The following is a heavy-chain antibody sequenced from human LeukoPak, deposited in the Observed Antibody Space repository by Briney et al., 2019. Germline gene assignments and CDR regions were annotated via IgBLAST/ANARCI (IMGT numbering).Heavy chain of an antibody. V-gene: IGHV4-39*01. CDR3: ARQDYDNGDC. J-gene: IGHJ4*02. Sequence: SETLSLTCTVSGGSISSSSYFWGWIRQPPGKGLEWIGSIYYSGSTYYNPSLKSRLTMSVDTSKNQLSLKLSSVTAADTAVYYCARQDYDNGDCWGQGTLVTVSS. D-gene: IGHD3-16*01. CDR2: IYYSGST. CDR1: GGSISSSSYF.